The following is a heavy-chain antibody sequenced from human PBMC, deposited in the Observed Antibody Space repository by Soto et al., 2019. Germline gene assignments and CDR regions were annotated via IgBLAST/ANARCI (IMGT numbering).Heavy chain of an antibody. CDR1: GGSFSGYY. Sequence: PSETLSLTCAVYGGSFSGYYWIWIRQPTGKGLEWIGEINHSGSTNYNPSLKSRVTISVDTSKNQFSLKLSSVTAADTAVYYCARAPPHMQQLTNWFDPWGQGTLVTVSS. D-gene: IGHD6-13*01. CDR2: INHSGST. V-gene: IGHV4-34*01. CDR3: ARAPPHMQQLTNWFDP. J-gene: IGHJ5*02.